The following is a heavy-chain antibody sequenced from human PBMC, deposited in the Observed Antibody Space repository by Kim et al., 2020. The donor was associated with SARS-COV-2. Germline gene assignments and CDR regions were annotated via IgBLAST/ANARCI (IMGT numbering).Heavy chain of an antibody. CDR3: ARDRAVRGGYCSSTSCLWNGPYYYYYGMDV. V-gene: IGHV3-7*01. J-gene: IGHJ6*02. CDR2: IKQDGSEK. D-gene: IGHD2-2*01. Sequence: GGSLRLSCAASGFTFSSYWMSWVRQAPGKGLEWVANIKQDGSEKYYVDSVKGRFTISRDNAKNSLYLQMNSLRAEDTAVYYCARDRAVRGGYCSSTSCLWNGPYYYYYGMDVWGQGTTVTVSS. CDR1: GFTFSSYW.